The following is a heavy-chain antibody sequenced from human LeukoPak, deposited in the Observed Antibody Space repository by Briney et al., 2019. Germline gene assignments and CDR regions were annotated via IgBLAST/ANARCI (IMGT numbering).Heavy chain of an antibody. CDR3: ASSTYYYGSGSYYNPNWFDP. V-gene: IGHV3-23*01. CDR1: GFTFSSYA. Sequence: PGGSLRLSCAASGFTFSSYAMSWVRQAPGKGLEWVSAISGSGGSTSYADSVKGRFTISRDNSKNTLYLQMNSLRAEDTAVYYCASSTYYYGSGSYYNPNWFDPWGQGTLVTVSS. CDR2: ISGSGGST. J-gene: IGHJ5*02. D-gene: IGHD3-10*01.